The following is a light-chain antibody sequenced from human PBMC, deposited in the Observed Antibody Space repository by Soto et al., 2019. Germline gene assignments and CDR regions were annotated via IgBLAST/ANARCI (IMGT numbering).Light chain of an antibody. CDR3: SSYSTSSALV. CDR2: DVS. CDR1: GADIGAFNY. Sequence: QSALTQPASVSGSPGQSITISCAGTGADIGAFNYVSWYQHHPGKAPKLLIYDVSDRPSGVSPRFSASKSANTASLTISGLQADDEGDYYCSSYSTSSALVFGGGTKLTVL. J-gene: IGLJ2*01. V-gene: IGLV2-14*03.